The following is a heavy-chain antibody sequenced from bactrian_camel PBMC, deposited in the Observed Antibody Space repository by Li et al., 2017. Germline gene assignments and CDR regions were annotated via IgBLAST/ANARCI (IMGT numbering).Heavy chain of an antibody. J-gene: IGHJ4*01. CDR2: IGSDNTT. D-gene: IGHD1*01. V-gene: IGHV3S53*01. Sequence: HVQLVESGGGSVQAGGSLRLSCAASGYTVSRLCMGWFHQPLNIRAGVAVIGSDNTTVYADSVKGRFTISHDKDKNSIDLQMNSLKPDDTAMYYCAATGQMLKVAGCRTQGTQVTVS. CDR1: GYTVSRLC.